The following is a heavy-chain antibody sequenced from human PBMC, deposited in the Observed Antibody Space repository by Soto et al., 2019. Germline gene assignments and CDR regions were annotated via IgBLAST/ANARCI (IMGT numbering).Heavy chain of an antibody. CDR1: GGTFSSYA. D-gene: IGHD3-9*01. CDR3: ARVGESGTHDSNYYYYYGMDV. J-gene: IGHJ6*02. Sequence: SVKVSCKASGGTFSSYAISWVRQAPGQGLEWMGGIIPIFGTANYAQKFQGRGTITADESTSTAYMELSSLRSEDTAVYYCARVGESGTHDSNYYYYYGMDVWGQGTTVTVSS. CDR2: IIPIFGTA. V-gene: IGHV1-69*13.